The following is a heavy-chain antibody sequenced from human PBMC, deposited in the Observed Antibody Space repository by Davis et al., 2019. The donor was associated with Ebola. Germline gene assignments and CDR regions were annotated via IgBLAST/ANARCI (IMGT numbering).Heavy chain of an antibody. CDR1: GGSFSGYY. CDR2: INHSGST. Sequence: MPSETLSLTCAVYGGSFSGYYWSWIRQPPGKGLEWIGEINHSGSTNYNPSLKSRVTISVDTSKNQFSLKLSSVTAADTAVYYCARGSLYVWFDPWGQGTLVTVSS. CDR3: ARGSLYVWFDP. D-gene: IGHD3-16*01. J-gene: IGHJ5*02. V-gene: IGHV4-34*01.